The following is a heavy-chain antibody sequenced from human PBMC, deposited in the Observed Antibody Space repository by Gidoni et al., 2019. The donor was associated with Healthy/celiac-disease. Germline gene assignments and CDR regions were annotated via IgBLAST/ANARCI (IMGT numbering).Heavy chain of an antibody. CDR1: GGTFSSYA. Sequence: QVQLVQSGAEVKKPGSPVTVSCKASGGTFSSYAISWVRQAPGQGLEWMGGIIPIFGTANYAQKFQGRVTITADESTSTAYMGLSSLRSEDTAVYYCARDSPGIAVAGDWGQGTLVTVSS. J-gene: IGHJ4*02. CDR2: IIPIFGTA. V-gene: IGHV1-69*01. D-gene: IGHD6-19*01. CDR3: ARDSPGIAVAGD.